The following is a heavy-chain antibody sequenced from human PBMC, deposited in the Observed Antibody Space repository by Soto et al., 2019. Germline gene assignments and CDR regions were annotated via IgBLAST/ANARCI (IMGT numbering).Heavy chain of an antibody. CDR1: GFTFSDYY. D-gene: IGHD1-7*01. CDR2: ISSSGSTI. V-gene: IGHV3-11*04. J-gene: IGHJ4*02. Sequence: GGSLKLSCAASGFTFSDYYMSWIRQATGKGLEWVSYISSSGSTIYYADSVKGRFTISRDNPKNPLYLQMNSLRAEDTAFYYWAKLQGGATLQDFWGKGTPVPVTS. CDR3: AKLQGGATLQDF.